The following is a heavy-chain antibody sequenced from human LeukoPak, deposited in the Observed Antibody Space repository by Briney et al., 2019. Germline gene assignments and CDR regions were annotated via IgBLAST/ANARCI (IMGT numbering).Heavy chain of an antibody. J-gene: IGHJ3*02. V-gene: IGHV4-4*07. CDR3: ARGPGRDGHRTTHAFDI. CDR2: IYTSGST. D-gene: IGHD1-26*01. CDR1: GGSISSYY. Sequence: SETLSLTCTVSGGSISSYYWSWIRQPAGKGLEWIGRIYTSGSTNYNPSLKSRVTISVDTSKNQFSLKLSSVTAADTAVYYCARGPGRDGHRTTHAFDIWGQGTMVTVSS.